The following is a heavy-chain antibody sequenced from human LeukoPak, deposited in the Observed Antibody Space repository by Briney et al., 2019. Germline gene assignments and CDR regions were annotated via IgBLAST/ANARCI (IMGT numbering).Heavy chain of an antibody. V-gene: IGHV3-21*01. CDR1: GFTFSSYS. D-gene: IGHD7-27*01. CDR2: ISSSSSYI. CDR3: ARDPPGAHFDY. Sequence: GGSLRLSCAASGFTFSSYSMNRVRQAPGKGLEWVSSISSSSSYIYYADSVKGRFTISRDNAKNSLYLQMNSLRVEDTAVYYCARDPPGAHFDYWGQGTLVTVSS. J-gene: IGHJ4*02.